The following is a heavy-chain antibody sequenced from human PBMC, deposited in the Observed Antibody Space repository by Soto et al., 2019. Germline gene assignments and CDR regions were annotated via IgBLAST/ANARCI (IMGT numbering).Heavy chain of an antibody. CDR2: MNSDGTTT. CDR3: ATAEVDY. J-gene: IGHJ4*02. Sequence: GGSLRLSCAASGFTFGNHWMHWVRQAPGKGLEWVSRMNSDGTTTNYADSVKGRFTVSRDNAKNTLYLQMNSLRAEDTAVYYCATAEVDYWGPGTLVTVSS. V-gene: IGHV3-74*01. CDR1: GFTFGNHW.